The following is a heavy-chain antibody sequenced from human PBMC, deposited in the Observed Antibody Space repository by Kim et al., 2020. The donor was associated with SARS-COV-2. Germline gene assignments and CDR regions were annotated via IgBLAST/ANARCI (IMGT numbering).Heavy chain of an antibody. Sequence: GGSLRLSCAASGFRASDYSINWVRQAPGQGLEWVSSIIRIVSYVYYGDSVRGRFSISRDDAKNLVYLQIDSLTVEDTAVYYCARDSRTLMPTYNWGAYG. J-gene: IGHJ6*01. D-gene: IGHD3-16*01. V-gene: IGHV3-21*06. CDR2: IIRIVSYV. CDR3: ARDSRTLMPTYNWGAYG. CDR1: GFRASDYS.